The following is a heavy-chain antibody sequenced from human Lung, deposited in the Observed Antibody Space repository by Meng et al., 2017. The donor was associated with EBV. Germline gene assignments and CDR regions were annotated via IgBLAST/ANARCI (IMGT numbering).Heavy chain of an antibody. D-gene: IGHD6-13*01. J-gene: IGHJ4*02. CDR2: INNNTGNP. Sequence: QAQLVQSGYELKKSEASVKVSIKASGYTFTSYAMNWVGQAPGQGLEWMGWINNNTGNPTYAQDFTGRYVFSLDTSVSTAYLQISSLKAEDTAVYYCARDPDSAVCENCSSGGQGTLVTVS. V-gene: IGHV7-4-1*02. CDR1: GYTFTSYA. CDR3: ARDPDSAVCENCSS.